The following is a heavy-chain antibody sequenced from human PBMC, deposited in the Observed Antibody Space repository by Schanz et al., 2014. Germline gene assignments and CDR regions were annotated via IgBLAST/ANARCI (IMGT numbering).Heavy chain of an antibody. Sequence: QVQLVDSGGGLVKPGGSLRLSCTASGFPFSDYFMAWIRQPPGRGLEWVSYIGNGGVTIYYADSVKGRFTISRDNSKNSLYLQMNSLRAEDTAVYYCARPALWFGDNCFAPWGEGTLVTVSS. V-gene: IGHV3-11*04. J-gene: IGHJ5*02. CDR1: GFPFSDYF. D-gene: IGHD3-10*01. CDR2: IGNGGVTI. CDR3: ARPALWFGDNCFAP.